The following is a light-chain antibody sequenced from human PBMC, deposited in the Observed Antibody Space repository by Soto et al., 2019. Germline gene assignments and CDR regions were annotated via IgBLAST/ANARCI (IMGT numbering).Light chain of an antibody. Sequence: QSVLTQSPSASGTPGQRVTISCSGSRSDIGRNFAYWYQHVPGTAPRLLIQRNNERPSGVPDRFSGSKSGTSVSLAIIGLRSDDEATYYCAAWDDTLDAQVFGGGTKVTVL. V-gene: IGLV1-47*01. CDR3: AAWDDTLDAQV. J-gene: IGLJ3*02. CDR1: RSDIGRNF. CDR2: RNN.